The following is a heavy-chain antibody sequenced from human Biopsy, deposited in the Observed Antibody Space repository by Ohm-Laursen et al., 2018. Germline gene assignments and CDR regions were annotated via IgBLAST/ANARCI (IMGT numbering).Heavy chain of an antibody. CDR2: INHRGSA. V-gene: IGHV4-34*01. CDR3: ARALDYYDPYYYYAMDV. D-gene: IGHD3-16*01. Sequence: SDTLSPTCAVYGGSFSGYYWTWIRQPPGKGLEWIGEINHRGSASYNPSLKSRITVLVDTSKNQFSLKLRSVSAADTAVYFCARALDYYDPYYYYAMDVWGQGTSVTVSS. J-gene: IGHJ6*02. CDR1: GGSFSGYY.